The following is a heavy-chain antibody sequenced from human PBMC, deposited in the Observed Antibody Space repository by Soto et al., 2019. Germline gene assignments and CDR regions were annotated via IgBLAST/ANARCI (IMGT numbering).Heavy chain of an antibody. J-gene: IGHJ4*02. CDR2: MDYSGST. Sequence: QLQLQESGPGLVKPSETLSLTCTVSGGSISSSSYYWGWIRQPTGKGLEWIGGMDYSGSTYYNPSFKGRVTISVDTSKNQCSLKVSSVSAADTAVYYCATLWGQDWGQGTLVTVSS. D-gene: IGHD3-10*01. V-gene: IGHV4-39*01. CDR1: GGSISSSSYY. CDR3: ATLWGQD.